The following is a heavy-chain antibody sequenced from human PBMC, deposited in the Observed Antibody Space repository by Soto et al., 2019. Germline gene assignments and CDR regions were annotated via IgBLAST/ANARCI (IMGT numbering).Heavy chain of an antibody. J-gene: IGHJ4*02. CDR2: ISGSGESK. CDR3: AKSRGDRWTTYYFES. D-gene: IGHD4-17*01. V-gene: IGHV3-23*01. CDR1: GFSFSIYS. Sequence: EMQLLESGGGLVQPGGSLKLSCAASGFSFSIYSMSWVRQPPGKGLEWVSGISGSGESKHYADSVRGRFAISRDNSRNTLYLQMNNVRAEDTAVYYCAKSRGDRWTTYYFESWGQGTVITVSS.